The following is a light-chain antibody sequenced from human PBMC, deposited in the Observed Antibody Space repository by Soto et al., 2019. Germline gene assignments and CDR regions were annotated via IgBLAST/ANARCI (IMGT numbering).Light chain of an antibody. CDR2: RNN. V-gene: IGLV1-47*01. CDR3: AAWDDSLSGVV. Sequence: QAVVTQPPSASGTPGQRVTISCSGSSSNIGSNYVFWYQHLPGTAPKLLIYRNNQRPPGVPDRFSGSKSGTSASLAISGLRSEDETDYYCAAWDDSLSGVVFGGGTKVTVL. CDR1: SSNIGSNY. J-gene: IGLJ2*01.